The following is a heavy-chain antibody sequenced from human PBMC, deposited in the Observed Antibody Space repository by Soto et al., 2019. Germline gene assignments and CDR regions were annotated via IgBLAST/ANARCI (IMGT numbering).Heavy chain of an antibody. J-gene: IGHJ4*02. Sequence: EVQLLESGGGLEQPGGSLRLSCAASGFTFSYYAMSWVRQAPGKGLEWVSSIGGSGGSTYYADSVKGRFTISRDNSKNTLYLQMTSLRAEDKAVSYCAREPNYYFDYWGQGALVTVSS. CDR2: IGGSGGST. V-gene: IGHV3-23*01. CDR1: GFTFSYYA. CDR3: AREPNYYFDY.